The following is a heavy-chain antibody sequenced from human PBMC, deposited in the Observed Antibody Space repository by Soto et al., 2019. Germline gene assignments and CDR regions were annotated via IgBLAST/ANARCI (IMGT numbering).Heavy chain of an antibody. J-gene: IGHJ4*01. CDR3: ARVVYSNGWIFEF. CDR2: IKQDGSEK. CDR1: GFICGNFL. Sequence: VGSLRLSCASSGFICGNFLMSLVRQAPGKGLEWVANIKQDGSEKYYVDSVKGRFTLSRDNAKNSLHLQMNSLKAEDTAMYLCARVVYSNGWIFEFWGQGTLV. V-gene: IGHV3-7*01. D-gene: IGHD6-19*01.